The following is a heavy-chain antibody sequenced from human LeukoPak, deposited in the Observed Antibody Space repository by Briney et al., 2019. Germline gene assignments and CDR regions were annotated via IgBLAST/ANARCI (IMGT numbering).Heavy chain of an antibody. CDR1: GGSFSDYY. CDR2: INHRGST. CDR3: AGSSVIGLDY. Sequence: SETLSLTYAVYGGSFSDYYWSWVRQPPGKGLEWIGEINHRGSTNYNPSLKSRVTISVDTSKNQFSLKLTSVTAADTAVYYCAGSSVIGLDYWGQGTLVTVSS. J-gene: IGHJ4*02. D-gene: IGHD4-11*01. V-gene: IGHV4-34*01.